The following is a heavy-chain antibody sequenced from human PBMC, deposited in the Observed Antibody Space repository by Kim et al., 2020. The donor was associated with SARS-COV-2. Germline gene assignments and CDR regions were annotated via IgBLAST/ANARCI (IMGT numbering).Heavy chain of an antibody. V-gene: IGHV3-33*01. J-gene: IGHJ4*02. CDR2: TWYDGSNK. CDR3: ARDKGGAVVVSGFFDY. D-gene: IGHD2-15*01. Sequence: GGSLRLSCAASGFIFSSYGMHWVRQAPGKGLEWVAVTWYDGSNKYYADSVKGRFTISRDNSKNTVDLQMNSLRAEDTAVYYCARDKGGAVVVSGFFDYWGQGTLVTVSS. CDR1: GFIFSSYG.